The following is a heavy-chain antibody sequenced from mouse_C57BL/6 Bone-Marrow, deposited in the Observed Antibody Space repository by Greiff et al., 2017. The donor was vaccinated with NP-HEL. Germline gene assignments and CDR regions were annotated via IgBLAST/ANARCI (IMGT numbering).Heavy chain of an antibody. D-gene: IGHD6-1*01. CDR3: ARGPCLFAY. Sequence: ESGPGLVKPSQSLSLTCSVTGYSITSGYYWNWIRQFPGNKLEWMGYISYDGSNNYNPSLKNRISITRDTSKNQLFLKLNSVTTEDTATYYCARGPCLFAYWGQGTLVTVSA. V-gene: IGHV3-6*01. CDR1: GYSITSGYY. CDR2: ISYDGSN. J-gene: IGHJ3*01.